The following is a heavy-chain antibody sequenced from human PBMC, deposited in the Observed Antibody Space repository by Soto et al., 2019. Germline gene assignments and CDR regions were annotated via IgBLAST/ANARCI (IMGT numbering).Heavy chain of an antibody. CDR1: GGSISSNY. CDR2: VYNSGST. J-gene: IGHJ4*02. D-gene: IGHD6-13*01. CDR3: ARYRRGAVAGYTLDN. V-gene: IGHV4-59*01. Sequence: PSETLSLTCTVSGGSISSNYWTWIRQPPGKGLEWIGYVYNSGSTNYNPSLKTRVTISEDTSKSQFALKVNSMTSADTAVYYCARYRRGAVAGYTLDNWGQGILVTGS.